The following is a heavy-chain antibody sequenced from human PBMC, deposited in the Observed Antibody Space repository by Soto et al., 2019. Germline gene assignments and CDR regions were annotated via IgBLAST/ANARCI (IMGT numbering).Heavy chain of an antibody. CDR2: ISGSGEST. CDR3: AKRREGGYYIFDY. J-gene: IGHJ4*02. CDR1: GFTFSSFA. D-gene: IGHD3-10*01. Sequence: PGGSLRLSCAASGFTFSSFAMSWVRQAPGKGLEWVSSISGSGESTYYADSVKGRLSISRDNSKNTLYLQMNSLRAEDTAVYYCAKRREGGYYIFDYWGQGTSVTVSS. V-gene: IGHV3-23*01.